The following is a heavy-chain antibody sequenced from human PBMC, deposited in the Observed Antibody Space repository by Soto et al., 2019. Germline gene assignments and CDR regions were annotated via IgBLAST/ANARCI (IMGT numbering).Heavy chain of an antibody. D-gene: IGHD3-10*01. Sequence: QLQLQESGPGLVKPSETLSLTCTVSGGSISSSSYYWGWIRQPPGKGLEWIGSIYYSGSTYYNPSLKSRVTISVDTSKNQFSLKLSSVTAADTAVYYCARQLISELPDYWGQGTLVTVSS. CDR1: GGSISSSSYY. CDR2: IYYSGST. CDR3: ARQLISELPDY. V-gene: IGHV4-39*01. J-gene: IGHJ4*02.